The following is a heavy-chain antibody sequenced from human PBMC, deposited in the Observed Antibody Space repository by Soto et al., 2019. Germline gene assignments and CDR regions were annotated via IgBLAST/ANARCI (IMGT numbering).Heavy chain of an antibody. Sequence: GGSLRLSCSASGFTFSNAWMNWVRQAPGKGLEWVGRIKKKSDGGTTDYAAPVKGRFRISRDDAIKTLYLEMNSLQIDDTAVYYGTLLGFRVVRAPPAYRGRGTLVTVSA. J-gene: IGHJ4*02. V-gene: IGHV3-15*01. CDR3: TLLGFRVVRAPPAY. CDR2: IKKKSDGGTT. CDR1: GFTFSNAW. D-gene: IGHD1-26*01.